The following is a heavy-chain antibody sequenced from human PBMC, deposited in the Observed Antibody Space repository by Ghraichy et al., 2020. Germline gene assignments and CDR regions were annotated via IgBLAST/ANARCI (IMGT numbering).Heavy chain of an antibody. CDR1: GFTFSNYA. J-gene: IGHJ5*02. Sequence: LSLTCAASGFTFSNYATSWVRQAPGKGLECVSSISGSGGSTYYADSVKGRFTISRDNSKNTLYLQMNSLRAEDTAVYYCAKDRSPGVTWGQGTLVTVSS. CDR3: AKDRSPGVT. CDR2: ISGSGGST. V-gene: IGHV3-23*01. D-gene: IGHD7-27*01.